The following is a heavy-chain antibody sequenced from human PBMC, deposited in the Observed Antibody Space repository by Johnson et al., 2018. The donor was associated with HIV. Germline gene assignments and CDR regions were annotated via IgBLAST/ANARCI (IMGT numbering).Heavy chain of an antibody. CDR1: GFTFSTYG. CDR2: INWNGGST. V-gene: IGHV3-20*04. J-gene: IGHJ3*02. Sequence: VQLVESGGGVVQPGRSLRLSCAASGFTFSTYGMSWVRQTPGKGLELVSGINWNGGSTGYADSVKGRFTISRDNAKNSLYLQMNSLRAEDTAVYYCASVLLWFGADDAFDIWGQGTMVTVSS. CDR3: ASVLLWFGADDAFDI. D-gene: IGHD3-10*01.